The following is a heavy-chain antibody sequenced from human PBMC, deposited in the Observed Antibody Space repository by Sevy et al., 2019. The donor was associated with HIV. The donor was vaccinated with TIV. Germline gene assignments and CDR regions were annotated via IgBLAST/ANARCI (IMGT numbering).Heavy chain of an antibody. J-gene: IGHJ4*02. CDR1: TFTFSDYY. Sequence: GGSLRLSCAASTFTFSDYYKTWIRQAPGKGLESVSYISSRGSQIYYADSVKGRFTISRDNAKNSLYLQMNSLRAEDTAVHYCARVRYNYGSYYFDYWGQGTLVTVSS. CDR2: ISSRGSQI. CDR3: ARVRYNYGSYYFDY. D-gene: IGHD5-18*01. V-gene: IGHV3-11*01.